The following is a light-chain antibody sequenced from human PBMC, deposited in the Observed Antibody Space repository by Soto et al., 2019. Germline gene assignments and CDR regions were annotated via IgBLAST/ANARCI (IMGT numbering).Light chain of an antibody. CDR1: SSDVGGYNF. Sequence: QSALTQPRSVSGSPGQSVTISCTGASSDVGGYNFVSWYQQHPGQAPQLMIYDVSKRPSGVPYRFSVSKSGNTASLTISGLRAEDESDYYCCSYAGRYTYVFGAGTKLTVL. V-gene: IGLV2-11*01. J-gene: IGLJ1*01. CDR3: CSYAGRYTYV. CDR2: DVS.